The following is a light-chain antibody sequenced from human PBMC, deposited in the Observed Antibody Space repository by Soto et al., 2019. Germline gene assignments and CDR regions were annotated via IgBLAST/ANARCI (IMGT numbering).Light chain of an antibody. Sequence: QAVVTQEPSLTVSPGGTVTLTCASSTGAVTSGYYASWFQKKPGQAPRALIYRTSNKHSRTPARFSGSLLGGKAALTLSGVLPEDEAEYYCVLYYGGVLHWVFGGGTQLTVL. V-gene: IGLV7-43*01. CDR1: TGAVTSGYY. CDR3: VLYYGGVLHWV. J-gene: IGLJ3*02. CDR2: RTS.